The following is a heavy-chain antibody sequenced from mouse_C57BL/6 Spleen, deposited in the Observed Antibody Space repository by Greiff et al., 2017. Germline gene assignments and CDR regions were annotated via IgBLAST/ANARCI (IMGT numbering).Heavy chain of an antibody. V-gene: IGHV1-63*01. Sequence: QVQLQQSGAELVRPGTSVKMSCKASGYTFTNYWIGWAKQRPGHGLEWIGDIYPGGGYTNYNEKFKGKATLTEDKSSSTAYMQFSSLTSEDSAIYYCARKVYEHAMDYWGQGTSVTVSS. J-gene: IGHJ4*01. D-gene: IGHD1-3*01. CDR1: GYTFTNYW. CDR2: IYPGGGYT. CDR3: ARKVYEHAMDY.